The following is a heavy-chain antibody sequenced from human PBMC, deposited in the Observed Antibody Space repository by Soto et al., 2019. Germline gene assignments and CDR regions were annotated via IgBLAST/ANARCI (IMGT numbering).Heavy chain of an antibody. D-gene: IGHD7-27*01. V-gene: IGHV4-30-4*01. J-gene: IGHJ5*01. CDR2: IYKSATT. CDR3: ARGRYCLTGRCFPNWFDS. CDR1: GDSISNFDYF. Sequence: SETLSLTCSVSGDSISNFDYFWAWIRQPPGQALEYIGYIYKSATTYYNPSFESRVAISVDTSKSQFSLNVTSVTAADTAVYFCARGRYCLTGRCFPNWFDSWGQGALVTVSS.